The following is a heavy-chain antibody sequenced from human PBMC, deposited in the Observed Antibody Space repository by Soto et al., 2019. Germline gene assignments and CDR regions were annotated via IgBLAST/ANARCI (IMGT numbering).Heavy chain of an antibody. Sequence: GGSLRLSCAASGFTFSNAWMNWVRQAPGKGLEWVGRIKSKTDGGTTDYAAPVKGRFTISRDDSKKTLNLQMNSLKTEDTAVYYCTTDGYYYDSSGYPPGYFDYWGQGTLVTVSS. D-gene: IGHD3-22*01. CDR1: GFTFSNAW. CDR3: TTDGYYYDSSGYPPGYFDY. CDR2: IKSKTDGGTT. V-gene: IGHV3-15*07. J-gene: IGHJ4*02.